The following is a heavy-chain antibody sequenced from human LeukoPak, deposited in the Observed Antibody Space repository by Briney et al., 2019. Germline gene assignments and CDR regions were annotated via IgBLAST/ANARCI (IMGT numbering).Heavy chain of an antibody. V-gene: IGHV4-34*01. J-gene: IGHJ3*02. CDR2: INHSGST. Sequence: SETLSLTCAVYGGSFSGYYWSWIRQPPGKGLEWIGEINHSGSTNYNPSLKSRVTISVDTSKNQFSLKLSSVTAADTAVYYCARGRIAAAGTAFDAFDIWGQGTMVTVSS. D-gene: IGHD6-13*01. CDR3: ARGRIAAAGTAFDAFDI. CDR1: GGSFSGYY.